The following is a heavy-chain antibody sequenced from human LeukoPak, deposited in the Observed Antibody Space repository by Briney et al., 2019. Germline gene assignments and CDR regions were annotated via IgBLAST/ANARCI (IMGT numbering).Heavy chain of an antibody. CDR1: GYTFTSYG. Sequence: ASVKVSCKASGYTFTSYGISWVRQAPGQGLEWVGWISAYNGNTNYAQKLQGRVTMTTDTSTSTAYMELRSLRSDDTAVYYCARVPFGVVSKDYYYYMDVWGKGTTVTVSS. V-gene: IGHV1-18*01. D-gene: IGHD3-3*01. J-gene: IGHJ6*03. CDR2: ISAYNGNT. CDR3: ARVPFGVVSKDYYYYMDV.